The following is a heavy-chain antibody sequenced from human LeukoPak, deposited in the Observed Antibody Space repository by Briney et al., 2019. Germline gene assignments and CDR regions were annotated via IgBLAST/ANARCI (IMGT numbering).Heavy chain of an antibody. CDR1: GGSISSSSYY. J-gene: IGHJ4*02. D-gene: IGHD2-2*01. Sequence: SETLSLTCTVSGGSISSSSYYWGWIRQPPGKGLEWIGSIYYSGSTYYNPSLKSRVTISVDTSKNQFSLKLSSVTAADTAVYYCARRNRYCSSTSCYPRFDYWGQGTLVTVSS. V-gene: IGHV4-39*01. CDR3: ARRNRYCSSTSCYPRFDY. CDR2: IYYSGST.